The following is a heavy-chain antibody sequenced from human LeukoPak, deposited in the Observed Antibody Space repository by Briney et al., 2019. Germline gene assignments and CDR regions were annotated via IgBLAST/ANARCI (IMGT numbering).Heavy chain of an antibody. J-gene: IGHJ5*02. CDR2: ISYSGDT. Sequence: SETLSLTCTVSGGSISSSHYYWGWIRQPPGKGLEWIGTISYSGDTYYNPSLKSRVTISVDTSKNQFSLKLASVTAADTAIYYCAKGAGGFSYYNWFDPWGQGTLVTVSS. D-gene: IGHD5-18*01. CDR1: GGSISSSHYY. CDR3: AKGAGGFSYYNWFDP. V-gene: IGHV4-39*07.